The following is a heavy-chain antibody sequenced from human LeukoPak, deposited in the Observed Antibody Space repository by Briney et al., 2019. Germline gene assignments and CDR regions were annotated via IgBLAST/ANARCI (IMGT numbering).Heavy chain of an antibody. CDR1: GGSISSSSYY. CDR2: IYYSGST. V-gene: IGHV4-39*01. D-gene: IGHD3-10*01. CDR3: ARNDYYGSGSSIDY. J-gene: IGHJ4*02. Sequence: PSETLSLTCTVSGGSISSSSYYWGWIRQPPGKGLEWIGSIYYSGSTYYNPSLKSRVTISVDTSKNQFSLKLSSVTAADTAVYYCARNDYYGSGSSIDYWGQRTLVTVSS.